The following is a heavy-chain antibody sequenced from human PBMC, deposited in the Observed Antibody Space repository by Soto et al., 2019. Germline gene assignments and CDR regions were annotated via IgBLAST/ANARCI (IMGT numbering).Heavy chain of an antibody. J-gene: IGHJ4*02. CDR2: ISYDGSNK. V-gene: IGHV3-30*18. Sequence: GGSLRLSCAASGFTFSSYGMHWVRQAPGKGLEWVAVISYDGSNKYYADSVKGRFTISRDNSKNTLYLQMNSLRAEDTAVYYCAKASFPMLIHSPYSGYLDYWGQGTLVTVSS. CDR3: AKASFPMLIHSPYSGYLDY. CDR1: GFTFSSYG. D-gene: IGHD1-26*01.